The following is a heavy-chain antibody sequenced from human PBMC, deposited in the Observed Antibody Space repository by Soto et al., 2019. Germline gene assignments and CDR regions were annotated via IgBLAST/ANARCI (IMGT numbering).Heavy chain of an antibody. J-gene: IGHJ5*02. CDR2: IYYSGST. CDR1: GGTISSYY. D-gene: IGHD3-3*01. CDR3: ASDHHYYDFWSGYEVEGWSDP. Sequence: SETLSLTCTVSGGTISSYYWSWMRQPPGKGLEWIGYIYYSGSTNYNPSLKSRVTISVDTSKNQFSLKLSSVTAADTAVYYCASDHHYYDFWSGYEVEGWSDPWGQGTRVTVSS. V-gene: IGHV4-59*01.